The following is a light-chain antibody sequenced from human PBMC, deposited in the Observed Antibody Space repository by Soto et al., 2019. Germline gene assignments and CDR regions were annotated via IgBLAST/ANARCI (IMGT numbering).Light chain of an antibody. CDR1: QDINKY. V-gene: IGKV1-39*01. J-gene: IGKJ2*01. CDR2: STS. Sequence: DIQMTQSPSSLSAAVGDRVTITCRASQDINKYLNWYHQTPGKAPKLLIFSTSTLYRGVPSRFSGSRSGTDFTLTISSLQPEDFATYYCQQSYSSPYTFGQGTKVEIK. CDR3: QQSYSSPYT.